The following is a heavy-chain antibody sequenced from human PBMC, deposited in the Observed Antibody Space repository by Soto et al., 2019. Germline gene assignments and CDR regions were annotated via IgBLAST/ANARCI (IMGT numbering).Heavy chain of an antibody. V-gene: IGHV1-18*01. D-gene: IGHD2-15*01. J-gene: IGHJ5*02. CDR1: GYTFTTYG. Sequence: ASVKVSCKTSGYTFTTYGVSWVRQAPGQGLEWMGWISPYNGNTNYAQRLQGRVTLTTDTSTKTAYMELMSLRSDDTALYYCAREDGYCSGGSCHSGGWLEPWGQGTLVTVPS. CDR2: ISPYNGNT. CDR3: AREDGYCSGGSCHSGGWLEP.